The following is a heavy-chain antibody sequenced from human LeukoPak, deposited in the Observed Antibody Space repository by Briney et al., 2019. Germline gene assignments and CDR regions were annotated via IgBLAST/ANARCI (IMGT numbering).Heavy chain of an antibody. V-gene: IGHV4-59*11. CDR3: ARGGDGYNYVDC. D-gene: IGHD5-24*01. CDR2: IYSSGTT. Sequence: SETLSLTCTVSTDSLSGHYRSWIRQPPGKGLEWIAYIYSSGTTKYNPSLNSRVTISLDASKNQFSLNLTSVTAADTAVYYCARGGDGYNYVDCWGQGTLVTVSS. CDR1: TDSLSGHY. J-gene: IGHJ4*02.